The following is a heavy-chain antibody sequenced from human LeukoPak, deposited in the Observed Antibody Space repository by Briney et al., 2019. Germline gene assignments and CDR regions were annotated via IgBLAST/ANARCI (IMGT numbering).Heavy chain of an antibody. CDR1: GGSISSGDYY. Sequence: SQTLSLTCTVSGGSISSGDYYWSWIRQPPGKGLQWIGYIHYSGRTYYNPSLQSRVTISRDMSNNQFSLKLRSVTAADTAVYYCARRYGSSLRGFEFWGQGTLVTVSS. CDR3: ARRYGSSLRGFEF. CDR2: IHYSGRT. J-gene: IGHJ4*02. V-gene: IGHV4-30-4*01. D-gene: IGHD6-19*01.